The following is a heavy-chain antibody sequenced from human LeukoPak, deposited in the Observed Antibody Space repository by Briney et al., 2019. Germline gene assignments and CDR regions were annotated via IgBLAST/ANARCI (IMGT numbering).Heavy chain of an antibody. CDR2: FDPEDGET. CDR1: GYTLTELS. CDR3: ATEEVAEDPPAIEPYFQH. D-gene: IGHD1-14*01. Sequence: ASVKVSCKVSGYTLTELSMHWVRQAPGKGLEWMGGFDPEDGETIYAQKFQGRVTMTEDTSTDTAYMKLSSLRSEDTAVYYCATEEVAEDPPAIEPYFQHWGQGTLVTVSS. V-gene: IGHV1-24*01. J-gene: IGHJ1*01.